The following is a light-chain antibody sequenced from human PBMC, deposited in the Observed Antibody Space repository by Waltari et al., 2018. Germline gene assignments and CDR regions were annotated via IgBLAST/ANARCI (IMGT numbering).Light chain of an antibody. J-gene: IGKJ2*01. CDR1: QTVSISN. V-gene: IGKV3-20*01. CDR2: DAA. Sequence: EIVLTQSPGTLSLSPGDIATLSCRASQTVSISNLAWYQQKPGQAPRILIYDAATRAAGIPDRFSGSGSGTDFTLTIGRLEPEDFAVYYCQQDGGSPPYTFGQGTKLETK. CDR3: QQDGGSPPYT.